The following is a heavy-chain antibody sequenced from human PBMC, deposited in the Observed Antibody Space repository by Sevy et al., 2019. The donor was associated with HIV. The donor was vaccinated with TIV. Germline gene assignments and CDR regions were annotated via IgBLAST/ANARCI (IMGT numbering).Heavy chain of an antibody. D-gene: IGHD5-12*01. J-gene: IGHJ4*02. CDR3: ARGPYNSGLRLHF. V-gene: IGHV3-30-3*01. CDR1: GFSLSDYA. Sequence: GGSLKLSCAASGFSLSDYAIHWARQGPVKGLEWLTVISFDGGNKYYADSVKGRFTISRENSKNTVSLQMNSLRPDDTALYYCARGPYNSGLRLHFWGRGILVTVSS. CDR2: ISFDGGNK.